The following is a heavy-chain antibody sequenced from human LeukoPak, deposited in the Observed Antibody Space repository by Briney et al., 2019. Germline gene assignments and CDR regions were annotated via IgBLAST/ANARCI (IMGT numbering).Heavy chain of an antibody. CDR2: ISGSGGST. D-gene: IGHD3-3*01. J-gene: IGHJ4*02. V-gene: IGHV3-23*01. CDR3: AKNSLEWLLEAYYFDY. Sequence: GGSLSLSCAASGFTFSSYAMSWVRKAPGKGLEGVSAISGSGGSTYYADSVKGRFTISRDNSKNTLYLQMNSLRAEDTAVYYCAKNSLEWLLEAYYFDYWGQGTLVTVSS. CDR1: GFTFSSYA.